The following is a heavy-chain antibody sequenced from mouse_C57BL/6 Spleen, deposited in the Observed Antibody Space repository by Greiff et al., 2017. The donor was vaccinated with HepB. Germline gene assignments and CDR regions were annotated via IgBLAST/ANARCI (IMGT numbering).Heavy chain of an antibody. V-gene: IGHV5-12*01. D-gene: IGHD1-1*01. CDR1: GFTFSDYY. Sequence: EVHLVESGGGLVQPGGSLKLSCAASGFTFSDYYMYWVRQTPEKRLEWVAYISNGGGSTYYPDTVKGRFTISRDNAKNTLYLQMSRLKSEDTAMYYCASPYGSSYDRYAMDYWGQGTSVTVSS. J-gene: IGHJ4*01. CDR3: ASPYGSSYDRYAMDY. CDR2: ISNGGGST.